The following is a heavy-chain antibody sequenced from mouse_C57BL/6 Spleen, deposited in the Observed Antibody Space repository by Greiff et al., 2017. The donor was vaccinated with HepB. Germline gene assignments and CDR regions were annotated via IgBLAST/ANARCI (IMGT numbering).Heavy chain of an antibody. CDR3: AREEEFITTASGY. D-gene: IGHD1-1*01. J-gene: IGHJ2*01. V-gene: IGHV1-55*01. CDR2: IYPGSGST. Sequence: VQLQQPGAELVKPGASVKMSCKAPGYTFTSYWITWVKQRPGQGLEWIGDIYPGSGSTNYNEKFKGKATRTVDTSSSTAYMQLSSLTSEDSAVYYGAREEEFITTASGYWGQGTTLTVSS. CDR1: GYTFTSYW.